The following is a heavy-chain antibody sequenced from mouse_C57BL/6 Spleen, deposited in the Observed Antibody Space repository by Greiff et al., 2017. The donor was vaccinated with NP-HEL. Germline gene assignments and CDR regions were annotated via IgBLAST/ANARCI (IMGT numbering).Heavy chain of an antibody. D-gene: IGHD2-3*01. J-gene: IGHJ1*03. CDR2: IYPRSGNT. CDR3: ARSWRYDGYWWYFDV. V-gene: IGHV1-81*01. Sequence: VQLQQSGAELARPGASVKLSCKASGYTFTSYGISWVKQRTGQGLERIGEIYPRSGNTYYNEKFKGKATLTADKSSSTAYMELRSLTSEDSAVYFCARSWRYDGYWWYFDVWGTGTTVTVSS. CDR1: GYTFTSYG.